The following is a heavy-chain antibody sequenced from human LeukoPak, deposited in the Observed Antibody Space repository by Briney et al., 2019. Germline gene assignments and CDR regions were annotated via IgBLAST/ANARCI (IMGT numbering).Heavy chain of an antibody. J-gene: IGHJ4*02. V-gene: IGHV1-69*13. D-gene: IGHD3-10*01. CDR1: GGTFSSYA. CDR3: ARDIRHYGSGADFDY. Sequence: GASVKVSCKASGGTFSSYAISWVRQAPGQGLEWMGGIIPIFGTANYAQKFQGRVTITADESTSTAYMELNSLRPEDTAIYYCARDIRHYGSGADFDYWGQGTLVTVSS. CDR2: IIPIFGTA.